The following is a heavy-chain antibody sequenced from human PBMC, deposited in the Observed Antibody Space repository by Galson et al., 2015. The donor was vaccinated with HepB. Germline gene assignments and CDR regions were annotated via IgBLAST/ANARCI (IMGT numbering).Heavy chain of an antibody. D-gene: IGHD1-26*01. CDR3: ASGQYSGSYDDAFDI. V-gene: IGHV1-46*01. Sequence: SVKVSCKASGYTFTSYYMHWVRQAPGQGLEWMGIINPSGGSTSYAQKFQGRVTMTRDTSTSTVYMELSSLRSEDTAVYYCASGQYSGSYDDAFDIWGQGTMVTVSS. J-gene: IGHJ3*02. CDR2: INPSGGST. CDR1: GYTFTSYY.